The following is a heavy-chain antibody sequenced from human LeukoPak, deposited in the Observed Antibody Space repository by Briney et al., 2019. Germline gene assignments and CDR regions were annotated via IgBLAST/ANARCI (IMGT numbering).Heavy chain of an antibody. CDR1: GFTFSDYY. D-gene: IGHD3-3*01. CDR2: ISSSSSTI. Sequence: PGGSLRLSCAASGFTFSDYYMSWIRQAPGKGLEWVSYISSSSSTIYYADSVKGRFTISRDNAKNSPYLQMDSLRDEDTAVYYCALSGYYSGGMDVWGQGTTVIVSS. CDR3: ALSGYYSGGMDV. V-gene: IGHV3-11*04. J-gene: IGHJ6*02.